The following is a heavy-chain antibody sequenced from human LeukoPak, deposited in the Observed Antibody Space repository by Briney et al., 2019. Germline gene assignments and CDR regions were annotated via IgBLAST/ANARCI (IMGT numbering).Heavy chain of an antibody. V-gene: IGHV1-8*01. J-gene: IGHJ4*02. CDR2: MNPNSGNT. CDR1: GYTFTSYD. Sequence: ASVKVSCKASGYTFTSYDINWVRQATGQGLEWMGWMNPNSGNTGYAQKFQGRVTMTRNTSISTAYMELSSLRAEDTAVYYCAKDRRAEARTYYFDYWGQGTLVTVSS. CDR3: AKDRRAEARTYYFDY.